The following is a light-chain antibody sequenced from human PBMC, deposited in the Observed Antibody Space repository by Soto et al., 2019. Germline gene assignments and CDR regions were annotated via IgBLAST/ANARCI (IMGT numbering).Light chain of an antibody. V-gene: IGKV3-20*01. Sequence: EIVLTQSPGTLSLSPGERATLSCRASQSVSSSYLAWYQQKPGQAPRLLIYGASSRATGIPDRFSGSGSGTDFTLTISRLEPEDFAVYYCQQYGSSAGRSLYTFGQGTKLEIK. J-gene: IGKJ2*01. CDR2: GAS. CDR1: QSVSSSY. CDR3: QQYGSSAGRSLYT.